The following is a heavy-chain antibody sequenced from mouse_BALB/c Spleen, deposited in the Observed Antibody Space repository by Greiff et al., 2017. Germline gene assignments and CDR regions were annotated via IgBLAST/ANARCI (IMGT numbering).Heavy chain of an antibody. Sequence: VQLQQPGAGLVKPGASVKLSCTASGFTFTSYWMHWVKQTPGQGLEWIGEINPSNGRTNYNEKFKSKATLTVDKSSSTAYMQLSSLTSEDSAVYYCARAYYRYDYFDYWGQGTTLTVSS. CDR3: ARAYYRYDYFDY. V-gene: IGHV1S81*02. CDR2: INPSNGRT. D-gene: IGHD2-14*01. CDR1: GFTFTSYW. J-gene: IGHJ2*01.